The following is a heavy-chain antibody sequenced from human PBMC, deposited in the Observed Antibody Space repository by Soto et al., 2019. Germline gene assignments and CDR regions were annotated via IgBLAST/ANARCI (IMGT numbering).Heavy chain of an antibody. V-gene: IGHV1-18*01. CDR1: GYTCTSYG. CDR3: ARVGLLWFGELLPGAEYFQH. CDR2: ISAYNGNT. D-gene: IGHD3-10*01. Sequence: GALVKVSCKASGYTCTSYGISWVLQAPGQGLEWMGWISAYNGNTNYAQKLQGRVTMTTDTSTSTAYMELRSLRSDDTAVYYCARVGLLWFGELLPGAEYFQHWGQGTLVTVSS. J-gene: IGHJ1*01.